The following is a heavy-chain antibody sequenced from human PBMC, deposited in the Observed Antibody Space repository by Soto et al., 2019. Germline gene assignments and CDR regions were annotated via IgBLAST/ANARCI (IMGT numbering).Heavy chain of an antibody. D-gene: IGHD3-22*01. Sequence: PSETLSLTCTVSGGSISSYYWSWIRQPPGKGLEWIGYIYYSGSTNYNPSLKSRVTISVDTFKNQFSLKLSSVTAADTAVYYCARQEGYYYDSSGPNDSWFDPWGQGTLVTVSS. CDR3: ARQEGYYYDSSGPNDSWFDP. J-gene: IGHJ5*02. CDR2: IYYSGST. CDR1: GGSISSYY. V-gene: IGHV4-59*08.